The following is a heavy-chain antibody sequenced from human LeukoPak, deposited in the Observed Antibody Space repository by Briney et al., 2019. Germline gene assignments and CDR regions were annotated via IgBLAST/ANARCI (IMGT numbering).Heavy chain of an antibody. CDR3: ARRVVTAIPRPGSPPENWFDP. J-gene: IGHJ5*02. CDR2: IYHSGST. CDR1: GGSISSSNW. D-gene: IGHD2-21*02. Sequence: SGTLSLTCAVSGGSISSSNWWSWVRQPPGKGLEWIGEIYHSGSTNYNPSLKSRVTISVDKSKNQFSLKPSSVTAADTAVYYCARRVVTAIPRPGSPPENWFDPWGQGTLVTVSS. V-gene: IGHV4-4*02.